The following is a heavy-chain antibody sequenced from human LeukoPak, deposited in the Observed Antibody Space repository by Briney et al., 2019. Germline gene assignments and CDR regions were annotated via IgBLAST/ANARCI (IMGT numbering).Heavy chain of an antibody. CDR1: GFTFSSYE. J-gene: IGHJ4*02. Sequence: GGSLRLSCAASGFTFSSYEMNWVRQAPGKGLEWVSYISSSGTNIYYADSVKVRFTISRDNAKNSLSLQMNSLRAEDTAVYYCTRRFGYWGQGTLVTVSS. D-gene: IGHD3-10*01. V-gene: IGHV3-48*03. CDR3: TRRFGY. CDR2: ISSSGTNI.